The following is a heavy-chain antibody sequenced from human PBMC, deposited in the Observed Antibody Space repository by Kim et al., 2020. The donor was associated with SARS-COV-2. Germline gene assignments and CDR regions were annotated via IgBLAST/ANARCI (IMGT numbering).Heavy chain of an antibody. CDR3: ARARAGVVPAPILGIGPHYDYFIMDV. CDR1: GGSFSYYY. D-gene: IGHD2-2*02. V-gene: IGHV4-34*01. Sequence: SETLSLTCGVYGGSFSYYYWSWIRQPPGKGLEWIGETNHSGSINCNPSLKSRVTISVDTSKNQFSLKLSSVTAADTAFYYCARARAGVVPAPILGIGPHYDYFIMDVWGQGTTVTVSS. J-gene: IGHJ6*02. CDR2: TNHSGSI.